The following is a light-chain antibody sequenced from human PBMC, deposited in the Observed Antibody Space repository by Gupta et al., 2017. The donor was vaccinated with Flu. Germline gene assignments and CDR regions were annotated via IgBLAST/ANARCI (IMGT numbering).Light chain of an antibody. V-gene: IGLV2-14*01. CDR3: SSFTSTSTWV. CDR2: EVS. CDR1: SSDVGGYNY. Sequence: QSALTQPASVSGSPGQSITISCTGTSSDVGGYNYVSWYQQYPGKAPKLMIYEVSNRPSGVSNRFSGSKSANTASLTISGLQAEEEANYYCSSFTSTSTWVFGGGTKLTVL. J-gene: IGLJ3*02.